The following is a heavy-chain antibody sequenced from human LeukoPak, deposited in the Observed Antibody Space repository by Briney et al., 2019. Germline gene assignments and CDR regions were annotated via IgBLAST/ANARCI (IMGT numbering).Heavy chain of an antibody. D-gene: IGHD5-12*01. CDR3: AKDESYSGYDYGIDY. V-gene: IGHV3-30*02. CDR1: GFTFSNYG. J-gene: IGHJ4*02. CDR2: IRFDGTNK. Sequence: GGSLRLSCAASGFTFSNYGMHWVRQAPGKGLEWVAFIRFDGTNKFYADSVKGRFTISRDNSKNTLYLQMNSLRAEDTAVYYCAKDESYSGYDYGIDYWGQGTLVTVSS.